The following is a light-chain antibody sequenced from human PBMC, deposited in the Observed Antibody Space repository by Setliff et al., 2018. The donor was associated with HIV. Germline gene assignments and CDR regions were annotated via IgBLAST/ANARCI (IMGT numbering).Light chain of an antibody. CDR3: CSYSDTYTYV. CDR2: DVS. Sequence: QSVLTQPRSVSGSPGQSVTISCTGTSSDIGAYNYVSWHQQHPGKAPKLMIYDVSKRPSGVPDRFSASKSGNTASLTISGLQAEDESDYYCCSYSDTYTYVFGTGTKVTVL. V-gene: IGLV2-11*01. CDR1: SSDIGAYNY. J-gene: IGLJ1*01.